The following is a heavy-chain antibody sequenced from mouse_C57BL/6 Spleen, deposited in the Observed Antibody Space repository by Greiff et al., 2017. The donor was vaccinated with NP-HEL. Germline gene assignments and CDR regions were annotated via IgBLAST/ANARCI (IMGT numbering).Heavy chain of an antibody. Sequence: QVHVKQPGAELVKPGASVKLSCKASGYTFTSYWMHWVKQRPGQGLEWIGMIHPNSGSTNYNEKFKSKATLTVDKSSSTAYMQLSSLTSEDSAVYYCARPAQATWFAYWGQGTLVTVSA. CDR1: GYTFTSYW. CDR2: IHPNSGST. J-gene: IGHJ3*01. V-gene: IGHV1-64*01. CDR3: ARPAQATWFAY. D-gene: IGHD3-2*02.